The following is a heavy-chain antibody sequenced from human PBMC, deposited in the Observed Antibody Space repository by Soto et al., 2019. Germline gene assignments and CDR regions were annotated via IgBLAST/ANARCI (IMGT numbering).Heavy chain of an antibody. V-gene: IGHV3-64D*06. J-gene: IGHJ4*02. CDR1: GFTFNRYA. D-gene: IGHD6-19*01. CDR2: ISRDGADT. Sequence: GSLRLSCSASGFTFNRYAMHWVRQAPGKGLEFVSAISRDGADTHYADSVKGRFAISRDNSKNTLYLQMSSLRAEDTALYYCVKEGYMRSDWYGQFDYWGQGALVTVSS. CDR3: VKEGYMRSDWYGQFDY.